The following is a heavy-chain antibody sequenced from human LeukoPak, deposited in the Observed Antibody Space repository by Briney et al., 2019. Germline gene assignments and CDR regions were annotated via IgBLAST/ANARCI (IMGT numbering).Heavy chain of an antibody. CDR2: ISYDGSNK. CDR3: ARVPGVGSDAFDI. D-gene: IGHD1-14*01. Sequence: PGGSLRLSCAASGFTFSSYAMHWVRQAPGKGLEWVAVISYDGSNKYYADSVKGRFTISRDNSKNTLYLQMNSLRAEDTAVYYCARVPGVGSDAFDIWGQGTMVTVSS. J-gene: IGHJ3*02. CDR1: GFTFSSYA. V-gene: IGHV3-30-3*01.